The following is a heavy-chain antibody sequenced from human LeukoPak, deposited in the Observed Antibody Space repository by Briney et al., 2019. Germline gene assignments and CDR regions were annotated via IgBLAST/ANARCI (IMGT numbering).Heavy chain of an antibody. V-gene: IGHV3-23*01. D-gene: IGHD6-19*01. CDR3: AKGHVGSGWYEYYFDY. Sequence: GGSLRLSCAASGFTFSSYAMSWVRQAPGKGLEWVSAISGSGGSTYYADSVKGRFTISRDNSKNTLYLQMNSLRAEDTAVYYCAKGHVGSGWYEYYFDYWGQGTLVTVSS. J-gene: IGHJ4*02. CDR2: ISGSGGST. CDR1: GFTFSSYA.